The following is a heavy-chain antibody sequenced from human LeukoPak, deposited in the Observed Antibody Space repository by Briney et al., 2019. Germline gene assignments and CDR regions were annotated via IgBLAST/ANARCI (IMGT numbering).Heavy chain of an antibody. D-gene: IGHD1-1*01. CDR3: ARDREWNDFQRVPPAAAN. CDR1: GGSISSYY. V-gene: IGHV4-4*07. J-gene: IGHJ4*02. Sequence: SETLSLTCTVSGGSISSYYWSWIRQPAGKGLEWIGRIYTSGSTNYNPSLKSRVTMSVDTSKNQFSLKLSSVTAADTAVYYCARDREWNDFQRVPPAAANWGQGTLVTVSS. CDR2: IYTSGST.